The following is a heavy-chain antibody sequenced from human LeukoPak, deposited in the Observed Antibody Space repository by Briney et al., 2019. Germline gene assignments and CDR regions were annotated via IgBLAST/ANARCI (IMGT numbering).Heavy chain of an antibody. D-gene: IGHD6-6*01. CDR3: ASRGSSSSQYY. Sequence: GGSLRLSCAASGFTFSSYAMHWVRQAPGKGLEWVAVISYDGSNKYYADSVKGRFTISRDNSKNTLYLQVNSLRADDTAVYYCASRGSSSSQYYWGQGTLVTVSS. J-gene: IGHJ4*02. V-gene: IGHV3-30*04. CDR2: ISYDGSNK. CDR1: GFTFSSYA.